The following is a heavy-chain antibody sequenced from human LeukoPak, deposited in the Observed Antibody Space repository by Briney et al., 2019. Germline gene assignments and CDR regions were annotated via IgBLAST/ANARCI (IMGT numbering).Heavy chain of an antibody. CDR3: ATLEPTVTTTYYYMDV. V-gene: IGHV1-2*02. J-gene: IGHJ6*03. D-gene: IGHD4-11*01. CDR1: GYTFTSYG. CDR2: INPGSGAT. Sequence: ASVKVSCKASGYTFTSYGISWVRQAPGQGLEWMGWINPGSGATNCAQRFHGRVTMTRDTSISTVYMELSRLRSDDTAVYYCATLEPTVTTTYYYMDVWGKGTTVTVSS.